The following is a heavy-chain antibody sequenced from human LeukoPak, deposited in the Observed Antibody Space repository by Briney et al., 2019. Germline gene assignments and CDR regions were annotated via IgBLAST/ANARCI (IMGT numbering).Heavy chain of an antibody. J-gene: IGHJ6*02. CDR1: SGSIDSDY. V-gene: IGHV4-59*10. D-gene: IGHD6-19*01. CDR2: IYTSSIT. CDR3: ARVLDQYSSGWYSGGLVGYYYYGMDV. Sequence: SANMSCTASAYSGSIDSDYWGCLRTPAGQRLFCCVLIYTSSITNDNPSLKSRVTMSVDTSKNQFSLKLSSVTAADTAVYYCARVLDQYSSGWYSGGLVGYYYYGMDVWGQGTTVTVSS.